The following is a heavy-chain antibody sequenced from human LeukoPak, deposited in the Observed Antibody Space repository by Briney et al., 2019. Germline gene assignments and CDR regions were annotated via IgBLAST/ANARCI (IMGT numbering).Heavy chain of an antibody. Sequence: SETLSLTCTVSGGTIGSYHWNWIRQPSGKGLEWIGIVFNNGGTKHNPSLKSRVAISVDTSKNQFALKLTSVTAADTAVYYCVASYGGYVLDYWGQGALVIVSS. CDR1: GGTIGSYH. D-gene: IGHD5-12*01. CDR3: VASYGGYVLDY. CDR2: VFNNGGT. V-gene: IGHV4-59*01. J-gene: IGHJ4*02.